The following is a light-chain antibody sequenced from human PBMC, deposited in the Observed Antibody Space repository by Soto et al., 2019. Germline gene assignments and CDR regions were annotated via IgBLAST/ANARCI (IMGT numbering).Light chain of an antibody. CDR2: DAS. CDR1: QGISGA. V-gene: IGKV1-13*02. Sequence: AIQLTQSPSSLSASVGDRVTITCRASQGISGALAWYQQKPGRAPTLLIYDASSLESGVPSRFSGSESGTDFTLTISSLQAEDFATYYCQQFHTYPVTFGQGRRLEIK. CDR3: QQFHTYPVT. J-gene: IGKJ5*01.